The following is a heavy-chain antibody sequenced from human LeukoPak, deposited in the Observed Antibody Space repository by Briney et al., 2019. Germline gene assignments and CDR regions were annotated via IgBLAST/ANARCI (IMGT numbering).Heavy chain of an antibody. J-gene: IGHJ4*02. CDR1: GFIFSRDS. D-gene: IGHD2/OR15-2a*01. CDR3: VRDNPRCCGVIPSNIDDY. CDR2: INGGGSPI. Sequence: GGSLRLSCAASGFIFSRDSMKWVRQAPGKGLEWVAYINGGGSPIYYADSVRGRFTISRDNAKNSLYLQMNSLRAEDTAVYYCVRDNPRCCGVIPSNIDDYWGQGTLVTVSS. V-gene: IGHV3-48*01.